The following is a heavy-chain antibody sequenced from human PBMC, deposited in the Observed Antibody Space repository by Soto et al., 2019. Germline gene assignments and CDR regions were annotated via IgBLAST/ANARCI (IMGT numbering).Heavy chain of an antibody. V-gene: IGHV4-38-2*02. CDR3: ARLWFGNFGDY. CDR1: GYSISSGYY. D-gene: IGHD3-10*01. J-gene: IGHJ4*02. Sequence: SETLSLTCTVSGYSISSGYYWGWIRQPPGKGLEWIGSIYHSGSTYYNPSLKSRVTISVDTSKNQFSLKLSFVTAADTAVYYCARLWFGNFGDYWGQGTLVTVSS. CDR2: IYHSGST.